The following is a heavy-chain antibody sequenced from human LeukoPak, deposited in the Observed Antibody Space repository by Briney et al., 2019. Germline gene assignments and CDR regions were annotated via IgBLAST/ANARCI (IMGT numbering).Heavy chain of an antibody. V-gene: IGHV1-69*04. D-gene: IGHD3-22*01. CDR2: IIPIFGIA. J-gene: IGHJ5*02. CDR1: GGTFSSYA. CDR3: ARGDDSSAPDWFDP. Sequence: ASVKVSCKASGGTFSSYAISWVRQAPGQGLEWMGRIIPIFGIANYAQKFQGRVTITADKSTSTAYMELSSLRSEDTAVYYCARGDDSSAPDWFDPWGQGTQVTVSS.